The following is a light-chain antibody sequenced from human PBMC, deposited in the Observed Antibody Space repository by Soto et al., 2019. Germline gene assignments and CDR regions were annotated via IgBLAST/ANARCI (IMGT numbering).Light chain of an antibody. J-gene: IGLJ1*01. CDR1: SSAVGGFNF. CDR3: SSYTTSSTIV. CDR2: DVS. Sequence: QSVLTQPASVSGSPGQSITISCTGTSSAVGGFNFVSWYQQPPGKAPKLIIYDVSHRPSGVSNRFSGSKSGNTASLTISGLQAEDEGDYYCSSYTTSSTIVFGTGTKVTVL. V-gene: IGLV2-14*01.